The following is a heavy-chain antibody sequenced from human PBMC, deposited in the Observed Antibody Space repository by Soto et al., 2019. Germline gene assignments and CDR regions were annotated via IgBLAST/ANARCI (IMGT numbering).Heavy chain of an antibody. D-gene: IGHD3-3*01. J-gene: IGHJ5*02. Sequence: PGGSLRLSCTASGFTFSSYAMTWVRQAPGKGLEWVSSISGSGGATYYADSVEGRFTISRDDSKNTLFLQMDSLRAEDTALYYCAKAGRPFYDLWSENRFDPWGQGTLVTV. CDR1: GFTFSSYA. V-gene: IGHV3-23*01. CDR3: AKAGRPFYDLWSENRFDP. CDR2: ISGSGGAT.